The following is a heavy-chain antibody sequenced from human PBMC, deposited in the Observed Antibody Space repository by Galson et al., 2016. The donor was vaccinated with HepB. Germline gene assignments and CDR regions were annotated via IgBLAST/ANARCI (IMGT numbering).Heavy chain of an antibody. V-gene: IGHV3-30-3*01. CDR2: ISYDGSTY. D-gene: IGHD2-2*01. J-gene: IGHJ6*03. CDR1: GFSFSKYA. CDR3: ARDFLTYCNSTSCQNYYYYYMDV. Sequence: SLRLSCAASGFSFSKYAMHWVRQAPGKGLEWVALISYDGSTYHYADSVKGRFTISRDNSKNTLFLQMNSLRAEDTAVYYCARDFLTYCNSTSCQNYYYYYMDVWGKGTTVTVSS.